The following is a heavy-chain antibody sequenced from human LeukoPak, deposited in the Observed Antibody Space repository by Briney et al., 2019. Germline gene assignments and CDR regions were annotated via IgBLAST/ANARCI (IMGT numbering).Heavy chain of an antibody. CDR3: VSRPSDMATITDY. CDR1: GFTFSGSV. Sequence: PGGSLRLSCAASGFTFSGSVMHWVRQASGKGLEWVGLIRTKAKSYATVYAASVKGRFTVSRDDSKNTAYLQMNSLKTADTAVYYCVSRPSDMATITDYWGQGTLVTVSS. D-gene: IGHD5-24*01. V-gene: IGHV3-73*01. J-gene: IGHJ4*02. CDR2: IRTKAKSYAT.